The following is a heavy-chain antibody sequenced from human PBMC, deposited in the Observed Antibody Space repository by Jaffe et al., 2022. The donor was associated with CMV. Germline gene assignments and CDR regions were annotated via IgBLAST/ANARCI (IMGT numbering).Heavy chain of an antibody. J-gene: IGHJ6*03. CDR1: GGTFSSYA. D-gene: IGHD6-19*01. CDR2: IIPILGIP. CDR3: ARGGYTSGWTSRIYYYYYMDV. Sequence: QVQLVQSGAEVKKPGSSVTVSCKASGGTFSSYAINWVRQAPGQGLEWMGRIIPILGIPSYSQRFQDRVTITADKSTTTVYMHLSSLRSDDTAVYYCARGGYTSGWTSRIYYYYYMDVWGKGTTVTVSS. V-gene: IGHV1-69*09.